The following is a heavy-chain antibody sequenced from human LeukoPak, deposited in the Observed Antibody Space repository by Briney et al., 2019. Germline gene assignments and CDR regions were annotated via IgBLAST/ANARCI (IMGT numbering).Heavy chain of an antibody. J-gene: IGHJ4*02. D-gene: IGHD3-10*01. CDR2: INPILGIA. CDR3: AREGYDRITMVRGVITPFDY. Sequence: ASVKVSCKASGGTFSSYAISWVRQAPGQGLEWMGRINPILGIANYAQKFQGRVTITADKSTSTAYMELSSLRSEDTAVYYCAREGYDRITMVRGVITPFDYWGQGTLVTVSS. V-gene: IGHV1-69*04. CDR1: GGTFSSYA.